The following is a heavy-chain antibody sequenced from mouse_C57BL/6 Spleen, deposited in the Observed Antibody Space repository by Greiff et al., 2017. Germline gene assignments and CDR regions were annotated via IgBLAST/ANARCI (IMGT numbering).Heavy chain of an antibody. V-gene: IGHV1-22*01. Sequence: VQLQQSGPELVKPGASVKMSCKASGYTFTDYNMHWVKQSHGKSLEWIGYINPNNGGTSYNQKFKGKATLTVNKSSSTAYMELRSLTSEDSAVYYCARGEFTTVVTYWYFDVWGTGTTVTVSS. CDR2: INPNNGGT. CDR3: ARGEFTTVVTYWYFDV. CDR1: GYTFTDYN. J-gene: IGHJ1*03. D-gene: IGHD1-1*01.